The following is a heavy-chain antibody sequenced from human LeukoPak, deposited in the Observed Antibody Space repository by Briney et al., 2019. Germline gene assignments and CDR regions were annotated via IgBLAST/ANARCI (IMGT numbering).Heavy chain of an antibody. Sequence: PSETLSLTCTVSGGSISSSSYYWGWIRQPPGKGLEWIGSIYYSGSTYYNPSLKSRVTISVDTSKNQFSLKLSSVTAADTAIYYCARLHATPFFNYWGQGTLVTVSS. J-gene: IGHJ4*02. V-gene: IGHV4-39*07. CDR1: GGSISSSSYY. CDR3: ARLHATPFFNY. CDR2: IYYSGST. D-gene: IGHD4-11*01.